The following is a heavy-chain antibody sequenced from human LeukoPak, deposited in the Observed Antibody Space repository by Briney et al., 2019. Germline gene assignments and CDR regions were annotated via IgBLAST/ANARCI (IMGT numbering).Heavy chain of an antibody. CDR3: CGAVSVTGTLDNDN. Sequence: ASVKVSCKASGYTFTDYYMHWIRQAPGQGLEWMGWINANSGSTNYAQTFQGRVTMTGDRYITTAYMYLNRKTCGDEAMSLCCGAVSVTGTLDNDNWGQGTLVTVSS. J-gene: IGHJ4*02. V-gene: IGHV1-2*02. CDR1: GYTFTDYY. D-gene: IGHD1-20*01. CDR2: INANSGST.